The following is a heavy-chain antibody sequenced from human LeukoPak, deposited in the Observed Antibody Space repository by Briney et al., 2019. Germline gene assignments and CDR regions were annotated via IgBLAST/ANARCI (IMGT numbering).Heavy chain of an antibody. CDR2: INPNSGGT. CDR1: GYTFTGYY. J-gene: IGHJ3*02. CDR3: AISSIAARPGRLPAFDI. Sequence: ASVKVSCTASGYTFTGYYMHWVRQAPGQGLEWMGWINPNSGGTNYAQKFQGRVTMTRDTSISTAYMELSRLRSDDTAVYYCAISSIAARPGRLPAFDIWGQGTMVTVSS. V-gene: IGHV1-2*02. D-gene: IGHD6-6*01.